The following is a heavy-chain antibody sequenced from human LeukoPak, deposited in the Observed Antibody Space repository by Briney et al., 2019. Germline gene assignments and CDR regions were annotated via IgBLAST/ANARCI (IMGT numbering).Heavy chain of an antibody. CDR2: INSNTGNP. D-gene: IGHD6-19*01. V-gene: IGHV7-4-1*02. CDR3: ARESFKVAGRYQHWFLDL. CDR1: GYTFTNYA. Sequence: GASVKVSCKASGYTFTNYAVNWVRQAPGQGLEWMGWINSNTGNPTYAQGFTGRFVFSVDTSVTTAYLQISSLEAEDTAVYYCARESFKVAGRYQHWFLDLWGRGTLVTVSS. J-gene: IGHJ2*01.